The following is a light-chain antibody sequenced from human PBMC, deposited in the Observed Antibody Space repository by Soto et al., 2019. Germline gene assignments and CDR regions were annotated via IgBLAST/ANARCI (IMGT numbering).Light chain of an antibody. CDR1: SSDVGGHNY. CDR3: SSYTSSSTVV. Sequence: QSALTQPASVSGSPGQSITISCTGTSSDVGGHNYVSWYQKHPGKVPKLMIFEVSNRPSGVSSRFSGSKSGNTASLTISGLRADDEADYYCSSYTSSSTVVFGGGTKLTVL. V-gene: IGLV2-14*01. CDR2: EVS. J-gene: IGLJ2*01.